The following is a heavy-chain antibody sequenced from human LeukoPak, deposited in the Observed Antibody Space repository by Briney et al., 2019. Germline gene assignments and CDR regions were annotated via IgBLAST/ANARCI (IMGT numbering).Heavy chain of an antibody. D-gene: IGHD3-16*02. Sequence: SQTLSLTCAISGDSVSSNSAAWNWIRQSPSRGLEWLGRTYYRSKWYNDYAVSVKSRITINPDTSKNQFSLQLNSVTPEDTAVYYCARDRHDYVWGSYRKGLYYFDYWGQGTLVTVSS. CDR1: GDSVSSNSAA. J-gene: IGHJ4*02. CDR2: TYYRSKWYN. CDR3: ARDRHDYVWGSYRKGLYYFDY. V-gene: IGHV6-1*01.